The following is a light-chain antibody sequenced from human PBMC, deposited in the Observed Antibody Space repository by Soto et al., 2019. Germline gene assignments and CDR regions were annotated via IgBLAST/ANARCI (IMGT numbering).Light chain of an antibody. Sequence: AILMTQSQSSFSASTGDRVTITCRASQGISSYLVWYQQKPGKAPKLLIYAASTLQSGVPSRFSGSGSGTDFTLTICCLQSEDFATYYCQQYYSYPQTFCQVAMV. CDR1: QGISSY. CDR3: QQYYSYPQT. CDR2: AAS. J-gene: IGKJ1*01. V-gene: IGKV1-8*01.